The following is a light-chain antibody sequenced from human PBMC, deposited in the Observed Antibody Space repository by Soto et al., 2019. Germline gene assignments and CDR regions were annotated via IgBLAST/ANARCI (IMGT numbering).Light chain of an antibody. Sequence: DIQMTQSPSSLSASVGDRVTITCRASQNISNSLNWYQQKPGKAPDLLIYTTSSLQSGVPSRFSGSGSGTDFTLTISSLQPEDFATYYCQQSYSTPPTFGGGTNVEIK. CDR2: TTS. V-gene: IGKV1-39*01. J-gene: IGKJ4*01. CDR1: QNISNS. CDR3: QQSYSTPPT.